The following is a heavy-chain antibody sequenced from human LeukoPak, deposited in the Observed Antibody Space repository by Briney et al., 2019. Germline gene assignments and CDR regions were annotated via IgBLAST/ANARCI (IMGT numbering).Heavy chain of an antibody. CDR1: GYTFTGYY. V-gene: IGHV1-2*06. CDR2: INPNSGGT. D-gene: IGHD2-2*01. CDR3: ARVYCSSTSCYYYWFDP. J-gene: IGHJ5*02. Sequence: ASVKVSCKASGYTFTGYYMHWVRQAPGQGLEWMGRINPNSGGTNYAQKFQGRVTMTRDTSISTAYMELSRLRSDGTAVYYCARVYCSSTSCYYYWFDPWGQGTLVTVSS.